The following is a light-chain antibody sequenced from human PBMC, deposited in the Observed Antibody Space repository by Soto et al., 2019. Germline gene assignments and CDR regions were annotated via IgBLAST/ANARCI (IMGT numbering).Light chain of an antibody. CDR1: NDISLYNY. J-gene: IGLJ1*01. V-gene: IGLV2-8*01. CDR3: SSYAGRNTYV. Sequence: QSALTQPPSASGSLGQSVTISCSGNDISLYNYVSWYQQVPGKAPKLLIFEVLKRPSGVPDRFSGSKSGSTAFLNVSGLLGEDEGTYHCSSYAGRNTYVFGTGTKLTVL. CDR2: EVL.